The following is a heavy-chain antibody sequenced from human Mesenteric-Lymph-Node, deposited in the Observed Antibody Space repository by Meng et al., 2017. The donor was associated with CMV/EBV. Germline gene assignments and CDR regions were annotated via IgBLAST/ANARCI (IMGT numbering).Heavy chain of an antibody. D-gene: IGHD2-15*01. CDR2: INPSRGNT. Sequence: ASVKVSCKASGYTFTSYFIHWVRQAPGQGLECVGIINPSRGNTDYAPRFRGRVTMTTDTSTSAVYMELSSLRSEDTAVYYCTRERLATCYFDYWGQGTLVTVSS. CDR1: GYTFTSYF. J-gene: IGHJ4*02. V-gene: IGHV1-46*01. CDR3: TRERLATCYFDY.